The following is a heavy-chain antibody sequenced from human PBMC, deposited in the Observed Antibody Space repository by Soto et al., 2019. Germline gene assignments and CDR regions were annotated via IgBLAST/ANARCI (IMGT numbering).Heavy chain of an antibody. CDR1: GFTFSSYS. D-gene: IGHD3-22*01. Sequence: PGGSLRLSCAASGFTFSSYSMNWVRQAPGKGLEWVSSISSSSSYIYYADSVKGRFTISRDNAKNSLYLQMNSLRAEDTAVYYCARDPYTPYDSSGYYLVRWGQGTLVTVSS. CDR3: ARDPYTPYDSSGYYLVR. CDR2: ISSSSSYI. V-gene: IGHV3-21*01. J-gene: IGHJ4*02.